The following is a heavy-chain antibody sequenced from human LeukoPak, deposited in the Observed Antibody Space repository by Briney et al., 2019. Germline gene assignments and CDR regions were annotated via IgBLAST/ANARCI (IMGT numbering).Heavy chain of an antibody. J-gene: IGHJ4*02. CDR2: ISSSSSYI. CDR3: ARDWAAGEFYFDY. V-gene: IGHV3-21*01. CDR1: GFTFSSYS. D-gene: IGHD3-10*01. Sequence: SGGSLRLSCAASGFTFSSYSMNWVRQAPGKGLEWVSSISSSSSYIYYADSVKGRFTISRDNAKNSLYLQMNSLRAEDTAVYYCARDWAAGEFYFDYWGQGTLVTVSS.